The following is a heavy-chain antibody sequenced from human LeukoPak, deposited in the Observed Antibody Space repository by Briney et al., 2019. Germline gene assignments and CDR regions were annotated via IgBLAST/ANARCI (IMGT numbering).Heavy chain of an antibody. J-gene: IGHJ4*02. V-gene: IGHV3-30*02. CDR2: IRYDGSNE. CDR3: TTVTVVTDPFDY. CDR1: GFTFSNYG. D-gene: IGHD4-23*01. Sequence: GGSLRLSCAASGFTFSNYGMHWVRQAPGKGLEWVAFIRYDGSNEYYADSAKGRFTISRDNSKNTLDLQMNSLRAEDTAVYYCTTVTVVTDPFDYWGQGTLVTVSS.